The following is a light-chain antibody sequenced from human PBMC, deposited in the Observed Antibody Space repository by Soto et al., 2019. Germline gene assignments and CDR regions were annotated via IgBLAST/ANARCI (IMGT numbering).Light chain of an antibody. J-gene: IGKJ5*01. V-gene: IGKV3-11*01. CDR3: QQRSNWPIT. CDR2: DAS. CDR1: QSVSSS. Sequence: EIVLTQSPVTLSLSPGERATLSCRASQSVSSSLAWYQQKPGQAPRLLIYDASNRATGIPARFSGSQSGADFTLTISGLEPDDFAVYYCQQRSNWPITFGQGTDWRL.